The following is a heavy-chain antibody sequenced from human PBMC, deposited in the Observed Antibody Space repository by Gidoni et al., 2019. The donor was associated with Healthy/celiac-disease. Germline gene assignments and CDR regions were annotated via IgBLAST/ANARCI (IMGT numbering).Heavy chain of an antibody. Sequence: QVQLVQSGAEVKKPVASVKVSAKASGYTFTSYAMHWVRQAPGQRLEWMGWINAGTGNTKYSQKFQGRVTITRDTSASTAYMELSSLRSEETAVYYCARAKSGYDFWSGYGRNWFDPWGQGTLVTVSS. V-gene: IGHV1-3*01. CDR3: ARAKSGYDFWSGYGRNWFDP. CDR2: INAGTGNT. J-gene: IGHJ5*02. D-gene: IGHD3-3*01. CDR1: GYTFTSYA.